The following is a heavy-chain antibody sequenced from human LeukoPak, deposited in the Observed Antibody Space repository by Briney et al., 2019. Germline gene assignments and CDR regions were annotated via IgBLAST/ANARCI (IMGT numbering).Heavy chain of an antibody. J-gene: IGHJ4*02. V-gene: IGHV4-59*08. Sequence: PSETLSLTCTVSGGSISTYYWSWIRQPPGKGLEWIGYIYYLASTNYNPSLKSRVTISVDTSKNQFSLKLSSVTAADTAVYYCATTRIPDTYYFDYWGQGTLVTVSS. CDR2: IYYLAST. CDR1: GGSISTYY. CDR3: ATTRIPDTYYFDY. D-gene: IGHD1-1*01.